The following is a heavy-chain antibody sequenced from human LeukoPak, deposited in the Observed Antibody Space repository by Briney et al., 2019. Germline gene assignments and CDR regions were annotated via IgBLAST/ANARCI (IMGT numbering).Heavy chain of an antibody. CDR2: ISGSGGRT. CDR1: GFTFSSYA. D-gene: IGHD3-22*01. J-gene: IGHJ4*02. V-gene: IGHV3-23*01. CDR3: AKAPHYYDSSGYYFYVATH. Sequence: GGSLRLSCAASGFTFSSYAISWVRQAPGKGLEWVSAISGSGGRTYYADSVKGRFTISRDNSKNTLYLQMNSLRAEDTAVYYCAKAPHYYDSSGYYFYVATHWGQGTLVTVSS.